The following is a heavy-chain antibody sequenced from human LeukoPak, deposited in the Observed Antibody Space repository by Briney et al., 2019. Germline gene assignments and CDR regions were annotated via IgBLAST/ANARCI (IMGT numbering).Heavy chain of an antibody. CDR3: ARGRYYYYGMDV. Sequence: SETLSLTCAVYGGSFSGYYWSWIRQPPGKGLQWIGEINHSGSTNYNPSLKSRVTISVDTSKNQFSLKLSSVTAADTAVYYCARGRYYYYGMDVWGQGTTVTVSS. V-gene: IGHV4-34*01. CDR2: INHSGST. CDR1: GGSFSGYY. J-gene: IGHJ6*02.